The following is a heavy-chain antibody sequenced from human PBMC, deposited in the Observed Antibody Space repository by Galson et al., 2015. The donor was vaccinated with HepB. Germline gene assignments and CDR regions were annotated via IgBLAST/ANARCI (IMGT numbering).Heavy chain of an antibody. CDR1: GFTFSSYW. J-gene: IGHJ6*02. V-gene: IGHV3-74*01. Sequence: SLRLSCAASGFTFSSYWMHWVRQAPGKGLVWVSRINSDGSSTSYADSVKGRFTISRDNAKNALYLQMNSLRAEDTAVYYCARDLADDYYYYGMDVWGQGTTVTVSS. CDR2: INSDGSST. CDR3: ARDLADDYYYYGMDV.